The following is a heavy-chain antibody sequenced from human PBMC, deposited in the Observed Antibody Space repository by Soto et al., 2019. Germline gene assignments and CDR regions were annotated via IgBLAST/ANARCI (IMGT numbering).Heavy chain of an antibody. Sequence: QVQLQESGPGLVKPSQTLSLTCTVSGGSISSGGYYWSWIRQHPGKGLEWIGYIYYSGSTYYNPSLKSRVTISVDTSKNQFPLMLSSVTAADTAVYYCAIEYSSSYYYYGMDVWGQGTTVTVSS. CDR1: GGSISSGGYY. J-gene: IGHJ6*02. CDR3: AIEYSSSYYYYGMDV. D-gene: IGHD6-6*01. V-gene: IGHV4-31*03. CDR2: IYYSGST.